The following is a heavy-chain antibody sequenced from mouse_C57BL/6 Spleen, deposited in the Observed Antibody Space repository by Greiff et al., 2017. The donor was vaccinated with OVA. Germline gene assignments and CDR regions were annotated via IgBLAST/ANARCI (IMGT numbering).Heavy chain of an antibody. D-gene: IGHD2-5*01. Sequence: LVESGAELVKPGASVKLSCKASGYTFTEYTIHWVKQRSGQGLEWIGWFYPGSGSIKYNEKFKDKATLTADKSSSTVYMELSRLTSEDSAVYFCARHEDWEDAYYSNYWFAYWGQGTLVTVSA. V-gene: IGHV1-62-2*01. CDR3: ARHEDWEDAYYSNYWFAY. CDR1: GYTFTEYT. J-gene: IGHJ3*01. CDR2: FYPGSGSI.